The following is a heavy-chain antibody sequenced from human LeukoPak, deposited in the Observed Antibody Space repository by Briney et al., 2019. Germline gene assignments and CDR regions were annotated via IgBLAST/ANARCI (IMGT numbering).Heavy chain of an antibody. CDR1: GYTFITSS. V-gene: IGHV1-3*01. J-gene: IGHJ4*02. Sequence: ASVKVSCKTLGYTFITSSIYWVRQAPGQRLEWLGWIIVASGNTRYSGNPQGRVTLTRDTSANTAYMELRNLKFEDTAVYYCVGGSLGYWGQGTLVTVSP. CDR2: IIVASGNT. CDR3: VGGSLGY.